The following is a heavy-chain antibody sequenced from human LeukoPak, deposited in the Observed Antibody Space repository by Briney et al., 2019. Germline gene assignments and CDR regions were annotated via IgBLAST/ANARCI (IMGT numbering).Heavy chain of an antibody. CDR3: VREDSSGWALDI. CDR2: INNDGSST. CDR1: GLTINSHW. J-gene: IGHJ3*02. D-gene: IGHD6-19*01. Sequence: GGSLRLSCAASGLTINSHWMHWVRQAPGKGLAWVLRINNDGSSTTYADSVKGRFTISRDNAKNTLFVQMNSLRAEDTAVYYCVREDSSGWALDIWGQGTTVTVSS. V-gene: IGHV3-74*01.